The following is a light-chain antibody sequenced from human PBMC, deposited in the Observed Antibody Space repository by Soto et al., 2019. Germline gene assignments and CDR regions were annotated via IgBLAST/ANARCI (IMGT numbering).Light chain of an antibody. J-gene: IGKJ1*01. CDR3: QQYGSSPQT. CDR1: QSISSN. CDR2: GAS. Sequence: DIVLTQSPATLSPSPGERATLSSKANQSISSNLAWYQQKPGQAPRLLIYGASDRATGIPDRFTGSGSGTDFTLTISRLEPEDFAVYYCQQYGSSPQTFGQGTKVDIK. V-gene: IGKV3-20*01.